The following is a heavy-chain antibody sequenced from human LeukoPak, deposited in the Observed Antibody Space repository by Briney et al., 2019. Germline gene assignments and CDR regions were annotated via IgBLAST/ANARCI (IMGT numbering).Heavy chain of an antibody. J-gene: IGHJ6*03. D-gene: IGHD1-7*01. CDR3: ARSSTTRYYYYMDV. CDR1: GFTFSSYS. V-gene: IGHV3-21*04. CDR2: ISSSSSYI. Sequence: GGSLRLSCAASGFTFSSYSMNWVRQAPGKGLEWVSSISSSSSYIYYADSVKGRFTISRDNAKNSLYLQMNSLRAEDTAVYYCARSSTTRYYYYMDVWGKGTTVTISS.